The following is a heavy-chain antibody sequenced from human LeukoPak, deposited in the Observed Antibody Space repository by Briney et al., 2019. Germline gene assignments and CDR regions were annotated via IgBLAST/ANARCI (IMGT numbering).Heavy chain of an antibody. D-gene: IGHD5-18*01. CDR2: ISQEGSIK. CDR1: GYTFTSYG. Sequence: PGRSLRLSCAASGYTFTSYGMHWVRQAPGKGLEWGAVISQEGSIKYTADSVKGRFTISRDNSKNTLYLQMNSLRAEDTAVYYCAKDGPGYGFDFWGQGTLVTVSS. J-gene: IGHJ4*02. V-gene: IGHV3-30*18. CDR3: AKDGPGYGFDF.